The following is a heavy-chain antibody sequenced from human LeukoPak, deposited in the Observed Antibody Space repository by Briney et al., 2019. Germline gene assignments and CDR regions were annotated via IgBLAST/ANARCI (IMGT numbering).Heavy chain of an antibody. CDR2: IYYSGST. Sequence: SETPSLTCTVSGGSISSRSYYWGWIRQPPGKGLEWIGSIYYSGSTYYNPSLKTRVTISVDTSKNHFSLKLSSVTAADTAVYYCASRGGCSSTSCNNWFDPWGQGTLVTVSS. D-gene: IGHD2-2*01. J-gene: IGHJ5*02. CDR3: ASRGGCSSTSCNNWFDP. V-gene: IGHV4-39*07. CDR1: GGSISSRSYY.